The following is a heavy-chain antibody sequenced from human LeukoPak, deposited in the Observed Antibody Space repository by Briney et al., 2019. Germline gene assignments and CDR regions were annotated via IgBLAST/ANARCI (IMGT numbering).Heavy chain of an antibody. CDR2: IYYSGST. J-gene: IGHJ4*02. Sequence: PSETLSLTCTVSGGSISSYYWSWIRQPPGKGLEWIGYIYYSGSTNYNPSLKSRVTISVDTSKNQFSLKLSSVTAADTAVYYCARAPIVATNFDYWGQGTLVTVSS. CDR3: ARAPIVATNFDY. CDR1: GGSISSYY. D-gene: IGHD5-12*01. V-gene: IGHV4-59*01.